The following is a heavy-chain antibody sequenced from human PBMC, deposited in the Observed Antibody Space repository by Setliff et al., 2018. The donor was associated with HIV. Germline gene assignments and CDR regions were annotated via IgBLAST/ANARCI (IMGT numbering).Heavy chain of an antibody. J-gene: IGHJ4*02. CDR3: ARLSGDYYYFDY. CDR1: GGSISSYY. D-gene: IGHD2-21*02. V-gene: IGHV4-4*09. Sequence: PSETLSLTCTVSGGSISSYYWSWIRQPPGKGLEWIGYIYTSGGTNYNPSLKSRVTISLDTSKNQFSLKLTSVTAADTAVYYCARLSGDYYYFDYWGQGTLVTVSS. CDR2: IYTSGGT.